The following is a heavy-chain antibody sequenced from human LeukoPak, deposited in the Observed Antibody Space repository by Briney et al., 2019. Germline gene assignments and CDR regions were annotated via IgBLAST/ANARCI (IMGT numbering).Heavy chain of an antibody. D-gene: IGHD3-16*01. CDR3: ARQRFTTRAYAGNWFDP. Sequence: ASVKASCKASGGTFSSYAISWVRQAPGQGLEWMGGIIPIFGTANYAQKFQGRVTITADKSTSTAYMELSSLRSEDTAVYYCARQRFTTRAYAGNWFDPWGQGTLVTVSS. V-gene: IGHV1-69*06. CDR2: IIPIFGTA. CDR1: GGTFSSYA. J-gene: IGHJ5*02.